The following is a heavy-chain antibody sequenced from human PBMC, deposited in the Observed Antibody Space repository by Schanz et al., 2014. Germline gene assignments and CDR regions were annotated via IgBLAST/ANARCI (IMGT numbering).Heavy chain of an antibody. D-gene: IGHD2-15*01. CDR1: GFTFSEVY. Sequence: EARLVESGGGLVEPGGSLRLSRSGSGFTFSEVYMSWVRQAAGKGLEGMANIEGDGSRKQYVDFVEGRFTISRDNAKNSLYLHMTSLRAEDAAVYSCARDISPESRGPVYYDAFDIWGRGTVVTVSS. V-gene: IGHV3-7*01. J-gene: IGHJ3*02. CDR3: ARDISPESRGPVYYDAFDI. CDR2: IEGDGSRK.